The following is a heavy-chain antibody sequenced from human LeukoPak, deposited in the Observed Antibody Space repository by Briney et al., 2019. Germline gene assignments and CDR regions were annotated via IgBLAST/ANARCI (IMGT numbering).Heavy chain of an antibody. J-gene: IGHJ5*02. CDR1: GGSFSGYY. CDR3: AREPDSSGYYYNWFDP. Sequence: PSETLSLTCAVYGGSFSGYYWSWIRQPPGKGLEWIGEINHSGSTNYNPSLKSRVTISVDTSKNQFSLKLSSVTAADTAVYYCAREPDSSGYYYNWFDPWGQGTLATVSS. CDR2: INHSGST. D-gene: IGHD3-22*01. V-gene: IGHV4-34*01.